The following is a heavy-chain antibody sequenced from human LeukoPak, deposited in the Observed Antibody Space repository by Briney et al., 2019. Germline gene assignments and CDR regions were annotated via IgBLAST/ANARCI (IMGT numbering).Heavy chain of an antibody. D-gene: IGHD3/OR15-3a*01. CDR2: INSDGSST. J-gene: IGHJ6*02. V-gene: IGHV3-74*01. CDR3: ARDGLDHGMDV. CDR1: GFTFSSYW. Sequence: PGGSLRLSCAASGFTFSSYWMHWVRQAPGKGLVWVSRINSDGSSTSYADSVKGRFTISRDNAKNTLYLEMNSLRAEDTAVYYCARDGLDHGMDVWGQGTTVTVSS.